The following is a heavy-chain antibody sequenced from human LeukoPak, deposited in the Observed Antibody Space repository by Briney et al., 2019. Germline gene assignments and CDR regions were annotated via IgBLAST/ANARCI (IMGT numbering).Heavy chain of an antibody. Sequence: ASVKVSCKASGYTFTSYAMHWVRQAPGQRLEWMGWINAGNGNTKYSQKFQGRVTITRDTSASTAYMELSSLRSDDTAVYYCARDRTPRAYYDILTGYQRWFDPWGQGTLVTVSS. CDR3: ARDRTPRAYYDILTGYQRWFDP. V-gene: IGHV1-3*01. CDR1: GYTFTSYA. J-gene: IGHJ5*02. CDR2: INAGNGNT. D-gene: IGHD3-9*01.